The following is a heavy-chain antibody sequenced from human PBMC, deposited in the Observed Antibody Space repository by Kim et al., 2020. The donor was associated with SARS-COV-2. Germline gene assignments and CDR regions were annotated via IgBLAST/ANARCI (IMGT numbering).Heavy chain of an antibody. V-gene: IGHV4-39*01. J-gene: IGHJ4*02. Sequence: YDNPSLKSRLTISVDTSKNQFSLQLSSVTAADTAVYYCARAVAGTGVYGYWGQGTLVTVSS. CDR3: ARAVAGTGVYGY. D-gene: IGHD6-19*01.